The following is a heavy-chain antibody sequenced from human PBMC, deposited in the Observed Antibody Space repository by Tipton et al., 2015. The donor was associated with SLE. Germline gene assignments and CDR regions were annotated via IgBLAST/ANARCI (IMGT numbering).Heavy chain of an antibody. V-gene: IGHV1-18*04. D-gene: IGHD3-22*01. CDR1: GYTFTSYY. J-gene: IGHJ1*01. Sequence: QLVQSGAEVKKPGASVKVSCKASGYTFTSYYMHWVRQAPGQGLEWMGWISAYNGNTNYAQKLQGRVTMTTDTSTSTAYMELRSLRSDDTAVYYCARVDYDSSGSPFQHWGQGTLVTVSS. CDR2: ISAYNGNT. CDR3: ARVDYDSSGSPFQH.